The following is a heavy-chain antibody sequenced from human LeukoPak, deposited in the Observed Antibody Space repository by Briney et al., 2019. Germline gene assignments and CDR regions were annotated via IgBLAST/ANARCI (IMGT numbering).Heavy chain of an antibody. V-gene: IGHV1-18*01. CDR3: ARDRVPRGSSTYDYYYGMDV. J-gene: IGHJ6*02. CDR2: ISAYNGNT. CDR1: GYTFTSYG. Sequence: ASLKVSCKTSGYTFTSYGVSWVRQAPGQGLEWMGWISAYNGNTDYAQKLQGRVTLTTDTSTSTAYMELRSLISDDTAVYYCARDRVPRGSSTYDYYYGMDVWGQGTTVTVSS. D-gene: IGHD2-2*01.